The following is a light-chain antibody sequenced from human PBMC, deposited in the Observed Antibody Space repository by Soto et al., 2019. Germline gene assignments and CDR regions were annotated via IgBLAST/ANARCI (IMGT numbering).Light chain of an antibody. Sequence: QSVLTQPPSVSGAPGQGVTLSCTGGNSNIGAGYDVHWYQQLPGTAPKLPRYAYSNRPSGVPDRISGTSSATSASLAIIGLQAEDEADYYCQSYDNGLRAWVFGGGTKLTV. CDR2: AYS. J-gene: IGLJ3*02. CDR1: NSNIGAGYD. V-gene: IGLV1-40*01. CDR3: QSYDNGLRAWV.